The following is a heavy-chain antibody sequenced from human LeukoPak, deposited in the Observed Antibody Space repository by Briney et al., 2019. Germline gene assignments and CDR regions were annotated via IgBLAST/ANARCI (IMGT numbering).Heavy chain of an antibody. CDR2: IYSSGST. D-gene: IGHD3-10*01. J-gene: IGHJ5*02. V-gene: IGHV4-39*01. CDR1: GVSISSSSYY. CDR3: ASHRGWNWFDP. Sequence: SETLSLTCNVSGVSISSSSYYWGWIRQPPGKGLEWIGSIYSSGSTYYNSSLKRRVTISIDTSKNQGTLKMSSVPAADAAVYYCASHRGWNWFDPWGQGTLVTVSS.